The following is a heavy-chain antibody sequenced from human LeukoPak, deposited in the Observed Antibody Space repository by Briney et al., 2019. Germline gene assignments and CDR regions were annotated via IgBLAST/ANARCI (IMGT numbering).Heavy chain of an antibody. J-gene: IGHJ4*02. CDR3: AVVHNWNYEVGY. Sequence: KTSETLSLTCTVSGGSISSGGYYWSWIRQHPGKGLEWIGYIYYSGSTYYNPSLKSRVTISVDTSKNQFSPKLSSVTAADTAVYYCAVVHNWNYEVGYWGQGTLVTVSS. CDR1: GGSISSGGYY. D-gene: IGHD1-7*01. CDR2: IYYSGST. V-gene: IGHV4-31*03.